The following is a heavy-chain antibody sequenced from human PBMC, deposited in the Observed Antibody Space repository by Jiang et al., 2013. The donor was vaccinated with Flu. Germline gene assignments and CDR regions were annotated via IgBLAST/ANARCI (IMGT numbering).Heavy chain of an antibody. V-gene: IGHV1-2*02. CDR3: ARDNMDAFDI. Sequence: SGAEVKKPGASVRVSCKTSGYTFTDYFIHWVRQAPGQGLEWMGWINPDRGGTRYVQKFQGRVTMTRDTSISTAYMDLTKLISDDTAVYFCARDNMDAFDIWGQGTLVTVSS. CDR2: INPDRGGT. J-gene: IGHJ3*02. CDR1: GYTFTDYF.